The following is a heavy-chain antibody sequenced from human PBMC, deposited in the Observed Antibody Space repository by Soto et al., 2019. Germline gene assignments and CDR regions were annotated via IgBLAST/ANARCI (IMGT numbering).Heavy chain of an antibody. J-gene: IGHJ6*03. CDR3: ARDDIVVVVAATDVYYMDV. V-gene: IGHV3-21*01. Sequence: GGSLRLSCAASGFTFSSYSMNWVRQAPGKGLEWVSSISSSSSYIYYADSVKGRFTISRDNAKNSLYLQMNSLRAEDTAVYYCARDDIVVVVAATDVYYMDVWGKGTTVTISS. D-gene: IGHD2-15*01. CDR1: GFTFSSYS. CDR2: ISSSSSYI.